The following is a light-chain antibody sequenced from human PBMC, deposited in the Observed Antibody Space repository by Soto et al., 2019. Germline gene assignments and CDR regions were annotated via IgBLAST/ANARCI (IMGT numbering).Light chain of an antibody. J-gene: IGKJ3*01. CDR1: QSLLHSNGYNY. Sequence: DIVMTQSPLSLPVTPGEPASISCRSSQSLLHSNGYNYLNWYLQKPGQSPQLLIYLGSNRASGVPDRFSGSGSGTDFTLKISRVEAEDAGVYYCMQVLQTPFTFGPGTKVDIK. CDR2: LGS. CDR3: MQVLQTPFT. V-gene: IGKV2-28*01.